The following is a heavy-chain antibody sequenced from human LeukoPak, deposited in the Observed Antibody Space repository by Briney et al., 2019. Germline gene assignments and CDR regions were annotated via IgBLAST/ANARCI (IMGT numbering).Heavy chain of an antibody. V-gene: IGHV3-33*06. Sequence: GSLRLSCAASGFTFSSYGMHWVRQAPGKGLEWAAVIWYDGSNKYYADSVKGRFTISRDNSKNTLYLQMNSLRAEDTAVYYCAKATDTAMVTGFDYWGQGTLVTVSS. CDR3: AKATDTAMVTGFDY. J-gene: IGHJ4*02. CDR1: GFTFSSYG. CDR2: IWYDGSNK. D-gene: IGHD5-18*01.